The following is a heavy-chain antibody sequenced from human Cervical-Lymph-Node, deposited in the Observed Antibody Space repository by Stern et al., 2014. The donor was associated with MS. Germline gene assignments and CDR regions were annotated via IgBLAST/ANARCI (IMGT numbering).Heavy chain of an antibody. J-gene: IGHJ3*02. CDR2: IKDDGSDR. D-gene: IGHD3-10*01. CDR1: GFTFSGSW. Sequence: EVQLVESGGGLVQPGGSLRLSCAASGFTFSGSWMTWVRQAPGKGLEWGASIKDDGSDRYYGDSVKGRFTISRDNAKTSLFLQMNGLRAEDTAVYYCARDRYFGAFDIWGQGTMVTVSS. CDR3: ARDRYFGAFDI. V-gene: IGHV3-7*01.